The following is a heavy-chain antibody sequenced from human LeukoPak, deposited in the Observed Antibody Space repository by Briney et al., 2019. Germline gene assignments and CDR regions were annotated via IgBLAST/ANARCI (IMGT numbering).Heavy chain of an antibody. CDR2: INSDASST. J-gene: IGHJ5*02. CDR1: GFTFSTYW. CDR3: AREGSYDSSGYYLP. D-gene: IGHD3-22*01. Sequence: GGSLRLSCAASGFTFSTYWMHWVRQAPGKGLVWVSRINSDASSTSYADSVKGRFTISRDNAKNTVYLQMNSLRAEDTAVYYCAREGSYDSSGYYLPWGQGTLVTVSS. V-gene: IGHV3-74*01.